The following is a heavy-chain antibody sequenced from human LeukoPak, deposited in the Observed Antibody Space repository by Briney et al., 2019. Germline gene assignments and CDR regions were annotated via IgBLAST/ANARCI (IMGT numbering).Heavy chain of an antibody. CDR3: ARGRYYYDSSGYPYNWFDP. J-gene: IGHJ5*02. D-gene: IGHD3-22*01. Sequence: SETLSLTCIVSRGSISSYYWSWIRQPPGEGLEWIGYIYHGGSTNYNPSLKSRVTISGDTSKNKFFLNLSSVTAADTAMYYCARGRYYYDSSGYPYNWFDPWGQGTLVTVSS. V-gene: IGHV4-59*01. CDR2: IYHGGST. CDR1: RGSISSYY.